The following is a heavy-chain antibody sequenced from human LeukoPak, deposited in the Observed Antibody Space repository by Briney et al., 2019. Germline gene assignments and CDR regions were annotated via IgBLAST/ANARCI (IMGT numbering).Heavy chain of an antibody. CDR3: ARQRGYCSGGSCYGMFDY. CDR1: GGSISSYY. J-gene: IGHJ4*02. Sequence: PSETLSLTCTVSGGSISSYYWSWIRQPAGKGLEWIGEINHSGSTYYNPSLKSRVTISVDTSKNQFSLKLSSVTAAGTAVYYCARQRGYCSGGSCYGMFDYWGQGTLVTVSS. V-gene: IGHV4-34*01. D-gene: IGHD2-15*01. CDR2: INHSGST.